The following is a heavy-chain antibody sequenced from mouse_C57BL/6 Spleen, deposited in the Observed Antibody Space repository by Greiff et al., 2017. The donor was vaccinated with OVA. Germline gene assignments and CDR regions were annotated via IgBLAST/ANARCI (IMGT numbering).Heavy chain of an antibody. CDR2: IDPEDGET. CDR1: GFNIKDYY. D-gene: IGHD1-1*01. J-gene: IGHJ1*03. CDR3: AFITTVVAGDWYFDV. V-gene: IGHV14-2*01. Sequence: VQLQQPGAELVKPGASVKLSCTASGFNIKDYYMHWVKQRTEQGLEWIGRIDPEDGETKYAPKFQGKATITADTSSNTAYLQLSSLTSEDTAVYYCAFITTVVAGDWYFDVWGTGTTVTVSS.